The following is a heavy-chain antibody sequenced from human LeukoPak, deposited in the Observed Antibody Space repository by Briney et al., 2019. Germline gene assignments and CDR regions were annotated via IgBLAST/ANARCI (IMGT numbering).Heavy chain of an antibody. CDR1: GFSFSTRW. D-gene: IGHD3-22*01. J-gene: IGHJ4*02. V-gene: IGHV3-74*01. CDR3: GSLTVVARDH. CDR2: INSDGSRT. Sequence: TGGSLRLSCAASGFSFSTRWMHWVRQAPGKGLVCVAQINSDGSRTSYADSVKGRFTISRDNAKNTLYLEMISLRAEDTAVYYCGSLTVVARDHWGQGTLVTVSS.